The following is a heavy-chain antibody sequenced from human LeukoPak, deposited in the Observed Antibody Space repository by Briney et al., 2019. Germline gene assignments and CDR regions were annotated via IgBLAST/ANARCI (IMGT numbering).Heavy chain of an antibody. J-gene: IGHJ3*02. CDR3: AKWGTSYYDSSGYYSAFDI. Sequence: GGSLRLSCAASGFTFNNYAMSWFRQAPGKGLEWVSAISGSGGSTYYADSVKGRFTISRDNSKNTLYLQMNSLRAEDTAVYYCAKWGTSYYDSSGYYSAFDIWGQGTMVTVSS. D-gene: IGHD3-22*01. CDR2: ISGSGGST. CDR1: GFTFNNYA. V-gene: IGHV3-23*01.